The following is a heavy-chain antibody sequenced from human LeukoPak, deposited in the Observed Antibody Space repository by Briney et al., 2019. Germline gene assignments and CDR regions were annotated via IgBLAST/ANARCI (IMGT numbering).Heavy chain of an antibody. V-gene: IGHV4-59*01. CDR1: GGSICSYF. CDR3: ARAGIGDYYYYMDV. Sequence: PSETLPLTCTVSGGSICSYFWSWIRQTPANGLEWIVYIYYSGSTTYNPALKSRVTISVDTSKNQFSLKLSSVTAADTAVYYCARAGIGDYYYYMDVWGKGTTVTISS. J-gene: IGHJ6*03. D-gene: IGHD3-10*01. CDR2: IYYSGST.